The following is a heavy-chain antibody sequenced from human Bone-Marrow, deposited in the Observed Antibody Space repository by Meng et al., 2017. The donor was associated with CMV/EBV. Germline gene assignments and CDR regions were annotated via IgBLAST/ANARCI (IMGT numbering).Heavy chain of an antibody. V-gene: IGHV3-21*04. D-gene: IGHD3-22*01. CDR1: GFTFSSYS. Sequence: GGSLRLSCAASGFTFSSYSMNWVRQAPGKGLEWVSSISSSSSSYIYYADSVKGRFTISRDNAKNSLYLQMNSLRAEDTALYYCAKGSTMIVVVSTFDYWGQGTLVTVSS. CDR3: AKGSTMIVVVSTFDY. J-gene: IGHJ4*02. CDR2: ISSSSSSYI.